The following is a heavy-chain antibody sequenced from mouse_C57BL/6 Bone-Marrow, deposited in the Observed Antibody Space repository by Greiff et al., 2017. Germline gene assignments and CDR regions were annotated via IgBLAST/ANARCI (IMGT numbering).Heavy chain of an antibody. J-gene: IGHJ2*01. CDR3: ARSFTTVVIDY. CDR1: GYTFTSYW. CDR2: INPSSGYT. V-gene: IGHV1-7*01. Sequence: QVQLQQSGPELVKPGASVKLSCKASGYTFTSYWMHWVKQRPGQGLEWIGYINPSSGYTKYNQKFKDKATLTADKSSSTAYMQLSSLTYEDSAVYYCARSFTTVVIDYWGQGTTLTVSS. D-gene: IGHD1-1*01.